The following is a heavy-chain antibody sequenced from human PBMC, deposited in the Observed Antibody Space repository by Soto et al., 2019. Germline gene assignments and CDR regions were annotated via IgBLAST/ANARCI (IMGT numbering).Heavy chain of an antibody. CDR2: IKQDGSEK. CDR1: GFTFNSYW. CDR3: ARGWGPDP. Sequence: EVQLVESGGGLVQPGGSLRLSCAASGFTFNSYWMTWVRQAPGKGLEWVANIKQDGSEKYYVDSVKGRFTISRDNAKNSRYLKMNGLGAEDTAVYYCARGWGPDPWGQGTLVTVSS. J-gene: IGHJ5*02. D-gene: IGHD1-26*01. V-gene: IGHV3-7*04.